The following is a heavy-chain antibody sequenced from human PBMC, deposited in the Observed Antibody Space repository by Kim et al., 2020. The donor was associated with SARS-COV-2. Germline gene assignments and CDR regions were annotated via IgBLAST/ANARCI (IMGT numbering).Heavy chain of an antibody. V-gene: IGHV3-9*01. CDR1: GFTFGDYA. J-gene: IGHJ4*02. CDR2: ISWNSGSI. D-gene: IGHD5-18*01. CDR3: AKDGYSYGSRGFDY. Sequence: GGSLRLSCAASGFTFGDYAMHWVRQAPGKGLEWVSGISWNSGSIGYADSVKGRFTISRDNAKNSLYLQMNSLRAEDTALYYCAKDGYSYGSRGFDYWGQGTLVTVSS.